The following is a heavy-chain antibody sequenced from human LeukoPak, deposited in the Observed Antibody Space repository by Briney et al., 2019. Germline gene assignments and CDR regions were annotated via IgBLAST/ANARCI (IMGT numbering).Heavy chain of an antibody. Sequence: SETLSLTCTVSGGSISSGDYYWSWIRQPPGKGLEWIGYIYYSGSTYYSPSLKSRVTISVDTSKNQFSLKLSSVTAADTAVYYCARGLLLYYFDYWGQGTLVTVSS. J-gene: IGHJ4*02. D-gene: IGHD2-15*01. CDR2: IYYSGST. CDR3: ARGLLLYYFDY. CDR1: GGSISSGDYY. V-gene: IGHV4-30-4*01.